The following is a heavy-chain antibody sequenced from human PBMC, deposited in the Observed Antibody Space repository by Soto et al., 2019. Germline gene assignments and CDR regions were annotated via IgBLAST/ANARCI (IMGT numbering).Heavy chain of an antibody. CDR3: AKDSLNCSSTSCYYYYYGMDV. CDR1: GFTFSSYA. CDR2: ISGSGGST. V-gene: IGHV3-23*01. Sequence: GGSLRLSCAASGFTFSSYAMSWVRQAPGKGLEWVSAISGSGGSTYYADSVKGRFTISRDNSKNTLYLQMNSLRAEDTAVYYCAKDSLNCSSTSCYYYYYGMDVWGQGTTVTVSS. D-gene: IGHD2-2*01. J-gene: IGHJ6*02.